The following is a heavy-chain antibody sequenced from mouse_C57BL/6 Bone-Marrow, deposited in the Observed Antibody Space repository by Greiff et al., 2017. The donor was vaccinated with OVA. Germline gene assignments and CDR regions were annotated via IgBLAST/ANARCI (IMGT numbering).Heavy chain of an antibody. Sequence: QVQLQQSGAELSRPGASVKLSCKASGYTFTSYGISWVKQRTGQGLEWIGEIYPRSGNTYYNEKFKGKATLTADKSSSTAYMELRSLTSEDSAVYFCARWSLRGFAYWGQGTLVTVSA. V-gene: IGHV1-81*01. CDR1: GYTFTSYG. CDR2: IYPRSGNT. CDR3: ARWSLRGFAY. D-gene: IGHD2-1*01. J-gene: IGHJ3*01.